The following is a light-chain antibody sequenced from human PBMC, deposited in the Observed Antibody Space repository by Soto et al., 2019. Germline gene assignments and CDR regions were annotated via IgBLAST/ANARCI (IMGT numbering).Light chain of an antibody. CDR1: SSDVGAYHF. Sequence: QSVLAQPASVSGSPAQSITISCTGSSSDVGAYHFVSWYQHHPGKAPKLILYEVTARPSGVSSRFSGSKSGNTASLTISGLQADDEANYYCSSYTSSNTPYVFGTGTKVTVL. V-gene: IGLV2-14*01. CDR3: SSYTSSNTPYV. CDR2: EVT. J-gene: IGLJ1*01.